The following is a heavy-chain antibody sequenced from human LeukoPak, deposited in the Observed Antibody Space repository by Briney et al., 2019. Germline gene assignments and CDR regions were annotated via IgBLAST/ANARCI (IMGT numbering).Heavy chain of an antibody. D-gene: IGHD2-2*01. J-gene: IGHJ4*02. CDR1: GGSISSSSYY. CDR3: ARGLVVPAASPFDY. V-gene: IGHV4-39*07. Sequence: SETLSLTCTVSGGSISSSSYYWGWIRQPPGKGLEWIGSIYYSGSTYYNPSLKSRVTISVDTSKNQFSLKLSSVTAADTAVYYCARGLVVPAASPFDYWGQGTLVTVSS. CDR2: IYYSGST.